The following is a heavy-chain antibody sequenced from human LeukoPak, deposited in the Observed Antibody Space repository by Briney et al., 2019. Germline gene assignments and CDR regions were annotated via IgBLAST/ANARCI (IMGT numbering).Heavy chain of an antibody. CDR2: ISSSSSTI. V-gene: IGHV3-48*02. Sequence: GGSLRLSCAASGFTFSSYSMNWVRQAPGKGLEWVSYISSSSSTIYYADSVKGRFTISRDNAKNSLYLQMNSLRDEGTAVYYCARARREDVVVIATNTRRYYYDMDVWGKGTTVTVSS. CDR1: GFTFSSYS. J-gene: IGHJ6*03. D-gene: IGHD2-21*01. CDR3: ARARREDVVVIATNTRRYYYDMDV.